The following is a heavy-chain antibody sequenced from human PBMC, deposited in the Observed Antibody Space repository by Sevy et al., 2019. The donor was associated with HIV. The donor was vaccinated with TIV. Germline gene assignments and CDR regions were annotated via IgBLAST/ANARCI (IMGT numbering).Heavy chain of an antibody. J-gene: IGHJ4*02. Sequence: SETLSLTCAVYGGSFSGYYWNWIRLPPEKGLEWIGARNHSGSTNDNPSLRSPVTISVDPSKNQFSLKLSSVTAADTAVYYCARYRVAGNFDYWGQGTLVTVSS. CDR2: RNHSGST. V-gene: IGHV4-34*01. CDR3: ARYRVAGNFDY. D-gene: IGHD6-19*01. CDR1: GGSFSGYY.